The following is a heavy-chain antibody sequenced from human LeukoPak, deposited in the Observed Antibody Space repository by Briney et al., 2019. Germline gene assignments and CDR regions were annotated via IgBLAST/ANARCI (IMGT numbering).Heavy chain of an antibody. Sequence: ASVKVSCKASGYTFTNYGITWVRQAPGQGLEWMGRISAYNGNTNYAQKLQGRVTMTTDTSTSTAYMQLRSLRSEDRAVYYCARDYLSIAVAGTGWYNWFDPWGQGTLVTVSS. D-gene: IGHD6-19*01. CDR1: GYTFTNYG. CDR2: ISAYNGNT. CDR3: ARDYLSIAVAGTGWYNWFDP. V-gene: IGHV1-18*01. J-gene: IGHJ5*02.